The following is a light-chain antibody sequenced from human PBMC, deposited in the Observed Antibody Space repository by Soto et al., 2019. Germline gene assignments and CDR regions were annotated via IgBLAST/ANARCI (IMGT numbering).Light chain of an antibody. CDR2: AAS. CDR1: QAFSDY. V-gene: IGKV1-9*01. Sequence: DIQLTQSPSFLSVSVGDRVTITCRASQAFSDYLAWYQQKPGNAPKLLIYAASHLQSGVPSRFSGSGSGTEFTLSISGLQPEDSATYYCQQVNTLPLTFGGGTKVEI. CDR3: QQVNTLPLT. J-gene: IGKJ4*01.